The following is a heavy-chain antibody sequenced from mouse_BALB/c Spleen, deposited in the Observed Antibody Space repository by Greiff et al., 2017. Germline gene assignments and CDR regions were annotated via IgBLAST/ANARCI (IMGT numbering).Heavy chain of an antibody. Sequence: LVKTGASVKISCKASGYSFTGYYMHWVKQSHGKSLEWIGYISCYNGATSYNQKFKGKATFTVDSSSSTAYMQFNSLTSEDSAVYYCARWLRRGGYAMDYWGQGTSVTVSS. V-gene: IGHV1S34*01. CDR2: ISCYNGAT. CDR1: GYSFTGYY. D-gene: IGHD2-2*01. CDR3: ARWLRRGGYAMDY. J-gene: IGHJ4*01.